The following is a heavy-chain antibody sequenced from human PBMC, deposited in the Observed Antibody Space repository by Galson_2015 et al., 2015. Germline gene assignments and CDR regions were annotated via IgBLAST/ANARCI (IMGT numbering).Heavy chain of an antibody. CDR3: ARLVAVYSSSERIDY. D-gene: IGHD6-6*01. V-gene: IGHV5-51*01. CDR1: GYSFTSYW. Sequence: QSGAEVKKPGESLQISCTGFGYSFTSYWIGWVRQMPGKGLEWMGIIFPGDSETRYSPSFQGQVTISADKSITTAYLQWNSLKASDTAMYYCARLVAVYSSSERIDYWGQGTLVTVSS. J-gene: IGHJ4*02. CDR2: IFPGDSET.